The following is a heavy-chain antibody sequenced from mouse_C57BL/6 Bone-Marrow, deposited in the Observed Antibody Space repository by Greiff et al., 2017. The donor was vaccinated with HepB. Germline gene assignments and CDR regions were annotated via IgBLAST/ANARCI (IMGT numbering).Heavy chain of an antibody. CDR2: IYPGSGST. CDR1: GYTFTSYW. V-gene: IGHV1-55*01. CDR3: EMRGLRRGWFAY. Sequence: QVQLQQPGAELVKPGASVKMSCKASGYTFTSYWITWVKQRPGQGLEWIGDIYPGSGSTNYNEKFKSKATLTVDTSSSTAYMQLSSLTSEDSAVYYCEMRGLRRGWFAYWGQGTLVTVSA. D-gene: IGHD1-2*01. J-gene: IGHJ3*01.